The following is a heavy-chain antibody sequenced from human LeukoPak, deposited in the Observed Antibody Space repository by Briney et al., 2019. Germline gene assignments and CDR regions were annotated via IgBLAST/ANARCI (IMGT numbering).Heavy chain of an antibody. J-gene: IGHJ6*03. CDR3: TRVAHHYYYYYYMDV. V-gene: IGHV3-49*03. CDR2: IRSKAYGGTT. CDR1: GFTFGDYA. Sequence: GGSLRLSCTASGFTFGDYAMSWFRQAPGKGLEWVGFIRSKAYGGTTEYAASVKGRFTISRDDSKSIAYLQMNSLKTEDTAVYYCTRVAHHYYYYYYMDVWGKGTTVTVSS.